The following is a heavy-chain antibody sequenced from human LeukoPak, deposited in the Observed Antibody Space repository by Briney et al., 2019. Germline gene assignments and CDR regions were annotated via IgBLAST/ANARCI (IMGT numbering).Heavy chain of an antibody. CDR3: AKGGVVPATSCDY. CDR2: ISYDGSNK. CDR1: GFTFSSYG. Sequence: QAGGSLRLPCAASGFTFSSYGMHWVRQAPGKGLEWVAVISYDGSNKYYADSVKGRFTISRDNSKNTLYLQMNSLRAEDTAVYYCAKGGVVPATSCDYWGQGTLVTVSS. V-gene: IGHV3-30*18. J-gene: IGHJ4*02. D-gene: IGHD2-2*01.